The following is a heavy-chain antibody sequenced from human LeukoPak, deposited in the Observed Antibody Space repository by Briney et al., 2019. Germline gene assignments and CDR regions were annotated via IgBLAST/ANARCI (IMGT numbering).Heavy chain of an antibody. D-gene: IGHD2-15*01. J-gene: IGHJ4*02. V-gene: IGHV3-23*01. CDR1: GFTLSSYA. CDR3: AKAPVTTCRGAFCYPFDY. CDR2: ISDTGNT. Sequence: GGSLRLSCAASGFTLSSYAMSWVRKAPGKGLEWVSAISDTGNTYHADSVKGRFTISRDSSKNTLLLQMNRLRPEGAAVYYCAKAPVTTCRGAFCYPFDYWGLGTLVTVSS.